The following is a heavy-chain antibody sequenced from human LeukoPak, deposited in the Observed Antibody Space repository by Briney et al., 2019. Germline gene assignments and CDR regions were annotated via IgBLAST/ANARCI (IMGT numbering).Heavy chain of an antibody. V-gene: IGHV1-18*01. CDR3: ARGDWFDP. D-gene: IGHD2-21*01. J-gene: IGHJ5*02. CDR2: VSGYNGNT. CDR1: GYTFTSYE. Sequence: ASVKVSCKASGYTFTSYEINWVRQAPGQGLEWMGWVSGYNGNTNYAQKFEGRVAMTTDTSSTTAYMELRSLKSDDTAIYCCARGDWFDPWGQGTLVTVPS.